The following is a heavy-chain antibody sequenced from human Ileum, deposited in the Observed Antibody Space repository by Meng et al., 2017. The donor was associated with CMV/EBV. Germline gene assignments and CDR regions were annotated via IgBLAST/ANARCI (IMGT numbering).Heavy chain of an antibody. J-gene: IGHJ4*02. V-gene: IGHV3-15*01. CDR3: TANYFDY. CDR1: GLTFGDHA. CDR2: IKPNTAGGTA. Sequence: GESLKISCTASGLTFGDHAMSWVRQAPGKGLEWIGRIKPNTAGGTADYVAPVKGRFTISRDDSKNTLYLQMNSLKSEDTAVYYCTANYFDYWGQGTLVTVSS.